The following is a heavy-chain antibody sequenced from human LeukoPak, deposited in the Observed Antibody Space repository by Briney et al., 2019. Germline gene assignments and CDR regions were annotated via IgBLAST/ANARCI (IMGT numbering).Heavy chain of an antibody. CDR3: ARVGVSSSWYGSHAFDI. J-gene: IGHJ3*02. D-gene: IGHD6-13*01. V-gene: IGHV1-2*02. CDR1: GYTFTSYY. CDR2: INPSGGST. Sequence: ASVKVSCKASGYTFTSYYMHWVRQAPGQGLEWMGIINPSGGSTNYAQKFQGRVTMTRDTSISTAYMELSRLRSDDTAVYYCARVGVSSSWYGSHAFDIWGQGTMVTVSS.